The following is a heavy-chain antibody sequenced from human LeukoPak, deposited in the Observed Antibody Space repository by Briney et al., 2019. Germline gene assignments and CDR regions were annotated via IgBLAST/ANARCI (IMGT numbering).Heavy chain of an antibody. V-gene: IGHV4-59*08. CDR3: PRHVRRCSGTGDWFDP. D-gene: IGHD1-26*01. Sequence: SETLSLTCTVSGGSISTYSWSWIRQPPGKGLEWIGYIYYTGSTNYNPSLKSRVTISVDTSKNQFSLKLNSVTAADTAMYYCPRHVRRCSGTGDWFDPWGQGTLVTVSS. J-gene: IGHJ5*02. CDR2: IYYTGST. CDR1: GGSISTYS.